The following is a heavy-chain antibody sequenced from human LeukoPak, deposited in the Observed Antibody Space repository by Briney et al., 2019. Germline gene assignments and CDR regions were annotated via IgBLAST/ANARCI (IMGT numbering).Heavy chain of an antibody. CDR2: IIPIFGTA. CDR3: ARSDVDTNLNRAYYYGMDV. Sequence: ASVKVSCKASGGTFSSYAISWVRQAPGQGLEWMGGIIPIFGTANYAQKFQGRVTITADESTSTAYMELSSLRSEDTAVYYCARSDVDTNLNRAYYYGMDVWGQGTTVTVPS. D-gene: IGHD5-18*01. CDR1: GGTFSSYA. V-gene: IGHV1-69*13. J-gene: IGHJ6*02.